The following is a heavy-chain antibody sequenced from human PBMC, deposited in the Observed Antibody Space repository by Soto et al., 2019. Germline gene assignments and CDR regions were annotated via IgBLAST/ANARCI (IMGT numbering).Heavy chain of an antibody. CDR2: ISYAGSNK. CDR3: AKDGDFWSGDGMDV. D-gene: IGHD3-3*01. CDR1: GFTFSSYG. Sequence: GSLRLSCAASGFTFSSYGMHWVRQAPGKGLEWVAVISYAGSNKYYADSVKGRFTISRDNSKNTLYLQMNSLRAEDTAVYYCAKDGDFWSGDGMDVWGQGTTVTVSS. J-gene: IGHJ6*02. V-gene: IGHV3-30*18.